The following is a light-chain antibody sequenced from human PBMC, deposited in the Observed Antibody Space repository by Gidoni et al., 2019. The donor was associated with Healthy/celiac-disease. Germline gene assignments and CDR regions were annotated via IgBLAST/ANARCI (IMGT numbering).Light chain of an antibody. CDR3: QQYGSSPRT. V-gene: IGKV3-20*01. J-gene: IGKJ1*01. Sequence: EIVLTQSPGTLSLSPGERATLSCRASQSVSSSYLAWYQQKPGQAPRLLIYGASCRATGIPDRFSGSGSGTDFTLTISILEPEDFAVYYCQQYGSSPRTFGQGTKVEIK. CDR2: GAS. CDR1: QSVSSSY.